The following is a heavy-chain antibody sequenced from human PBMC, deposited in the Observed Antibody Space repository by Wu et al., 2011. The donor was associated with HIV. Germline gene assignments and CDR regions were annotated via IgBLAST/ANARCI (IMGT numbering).Heavy chain of an antibody. J-gene: IGHJ6*03. CDR1: GNTFSGYA. D-gene: IGHD2-2*01. CDR2: ILPMFGTT. Sequence: QVQLVQSGAEVKKAGSSVKVSCKASGNTFSGYAVSWVRQAPGQGLEWMGGILPMFGTTNYAQKLQGRVTITADKSATTVYMELRSLRSEDTAVYYCARSGVSAEYYFYYMNVWGKGTTVTVSS. CDR3: ARSGVSAEYYFYYMNV. V-gene: IGHV1-69*06.